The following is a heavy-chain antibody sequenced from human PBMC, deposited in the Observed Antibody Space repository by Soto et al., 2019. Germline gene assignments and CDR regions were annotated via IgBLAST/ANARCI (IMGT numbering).Heavy chain of an antibody. V-gene: IGHV4-31*03. CDR2: IYYSGSA. CDR3: ARARDGISFDP. Sequence: SETLSLTCTVSGGSISSGGYYWSWIRQHPGKGLEWIGYIYYSGSAYYNPSLKSRVTISVDTSKNQFSLKLSSVTAADTAVYYCARARDGISFDPWGQGTLVTVSS. D-gene: IGHD1-20*01. CDR1: GGSISSGGYY. J-gene: IGHJ5*02.